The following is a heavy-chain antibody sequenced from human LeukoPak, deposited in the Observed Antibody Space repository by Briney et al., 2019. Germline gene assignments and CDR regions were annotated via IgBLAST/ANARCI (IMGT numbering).Heavy chain of an antibody. CDR3: ARQSSSDY. CDR2: IYPGDSET. Sequence: GESLKISCKGSGYSFTSYWIGWVRQMPGKGLEWMGIIYPGDSETRYSPSFQGQVTISADNSISTAYLQWSSLEASDTAMYYCARQSSSDYWGQGTLVTVSP. D-gene: IGHD1-26*01. V-gene: IGHV5-51*01. CDR1: GYSFTSYW. J-gene: IGHJ4*02.